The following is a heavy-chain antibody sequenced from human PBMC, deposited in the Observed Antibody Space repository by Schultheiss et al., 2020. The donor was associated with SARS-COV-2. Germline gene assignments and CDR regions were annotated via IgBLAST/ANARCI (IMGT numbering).Heavy chain of an antibody. CDR1: GGSISSGGYY. Sequence: SQTLSLTCTVSGGSISSGGYYWSWIRQHPGKGLEWIGYIYYSGSTYYNPSLKSRVTISVDTSKNQFSLKLSSVTAADTAVYYCARGGYYYDSSGRLDYWGQGSLVTVSS. CDR3: ARGGYYYDSSGRLDY. CDR2: IYYSGST. J-gene: IGHJ4*02. V-gene: IGHV4-31*03. D-gene: IGHD3-22*01.